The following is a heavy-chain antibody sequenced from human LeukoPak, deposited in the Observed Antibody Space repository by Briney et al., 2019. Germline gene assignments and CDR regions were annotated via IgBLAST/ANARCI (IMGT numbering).Heavy chain of an antibody. Sequence: GGSLRLSCSVSGFSFSSYGIHWVRQAPGKGLQWVAVIWNDGSHQYYADSEKGRFTISRDNSRNTMYLQMNRLRVEDTAVYYCARDAAEYGDSHFDWWGQGTLVTVSS. V-gene: IGHV3-33*01. J-gene: IGHJ4*02. CDR2: IWNDGSHQ. D-gene: IGHD4-17*01. CDR3: ARDAAEYGDSHFDW. CDR1: GFSFSSYG.